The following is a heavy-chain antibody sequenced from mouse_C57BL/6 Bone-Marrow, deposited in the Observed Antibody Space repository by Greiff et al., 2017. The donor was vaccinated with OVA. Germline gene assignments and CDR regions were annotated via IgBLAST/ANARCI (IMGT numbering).Heavy chain of an antibody. D-gene: IGHD2-10*02. J-gene: IGHJ3*01. Sequence: EVQLRESGAELVRPGASVKLSCTASGFNIKDDYMHWVKQRPEQGLEWIGWIDPENGDTEYASKFQGKATITADTSSNTAYLQLSSLTSEDTAVYYCTPSNPFAYWGQGTLVTVSA. CDR2: IDPENGDT. CDR1: GFNIKDDY. V-gene: IGHV14-4*01. CDR3: TPSNPFAY.